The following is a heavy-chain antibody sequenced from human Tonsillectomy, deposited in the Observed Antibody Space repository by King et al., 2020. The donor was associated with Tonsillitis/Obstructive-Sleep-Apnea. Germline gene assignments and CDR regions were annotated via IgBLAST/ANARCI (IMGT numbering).Heavy chain of an antibody. V-gene: IGHV4-31*03. J-gene: IGHJ4*02. Sequence: VQLQESGPGLVKPSQTLSLTCTVSGGSISSGGYYWTWIRQHPGKGLEWIGYIYYSGSTYYNPSLKSRVTISVDTSKNQFSLKLSSVTAADTAVYYCSGGGGNGGNLDFDYWGQGTLVTVSS. CDR1: GGSISSGGYY. CDR3: SGGGGNGGNLDFDY. CDR2: IYYSGST. D-gene: IGHD4-23*01.